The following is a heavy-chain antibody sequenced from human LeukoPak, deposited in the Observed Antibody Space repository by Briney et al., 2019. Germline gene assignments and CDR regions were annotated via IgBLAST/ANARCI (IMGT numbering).Heavy chain of an antibody. CDR3: AKDGERSLEWSPPLGY. J-gene: IGHJ4*02. V-gene: IGHV3-30*18. Sequence: PGGSLRLSCAASGFTFSSYGMHWVRQAPGKGLEWVAVISYDGSNKYYADSVKGRFTISRDNSKNTLYLQMNSLRAEDTAVYYCAKDGERSLEWSPPLGYWGQGTLVTVSS. D-gene: IGHD3-3*01. CDR2: ISYDGSNK. CDR1: GFTFSSYG.